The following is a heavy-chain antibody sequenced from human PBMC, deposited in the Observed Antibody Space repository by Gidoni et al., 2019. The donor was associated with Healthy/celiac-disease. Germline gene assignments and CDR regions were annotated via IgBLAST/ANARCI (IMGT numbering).Heavy chain of an antibody. D-gene: IGHD5-12*01. Sequence: QVQLQESGPGLVKPSETLSLTCTVSGGSISSYYWSWIRQPPGKGLEWIGYIYYSGSTNYNPSLKSLVTISVDTSKNQFSLKLSSVTAADTAVYYCARYSGYGFDYWGQGTLVTVSS. V-gene: IGHV4-59*08. CDR2: IYYSGST. J-gene: IGHJ4*02. CDR3: ARYSGYGFDY. CDR1: GGSISSYY.